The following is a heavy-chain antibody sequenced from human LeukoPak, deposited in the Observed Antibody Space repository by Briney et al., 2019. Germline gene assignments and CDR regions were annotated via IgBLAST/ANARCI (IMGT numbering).Heavy chain of an antibody. CDR3: AELGITMIGGV. CDR1: GFTFTNYW. D-gene: IGHD3-10*02. Sequence: GGSLRLSCAASGFTFTNYWMSWVRQAPGKGLELVANVKQDRSEKYYVDSVKGRFTISRDNAKNSLYLQMNSLRAEDTAVYYCAELGITMIGGVWGKGTTVTISS. V-gene: IGHV3-7*01. J-gene: IGHJ6*04. CDR2: VKQDRSEK.